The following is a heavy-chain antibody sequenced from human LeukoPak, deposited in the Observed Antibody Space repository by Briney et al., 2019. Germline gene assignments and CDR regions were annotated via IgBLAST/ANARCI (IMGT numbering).Heavy chain of an antibody. D-gene: IGHD3-22*01. CDR2: IYYSGST. CDR1: GGSISSSSYY. CDR3: ARQEYYYDSSGYYYSYYFDY. V-gene: IGHV4-39*01. Sequence: SETLSLTCTVSGGSISSSSYYWGWIRQPPGKGLEWIGSIYYSGSTYYNPSLKSRVTISVDTSKNQFSLKLSSVTAADTAVYYCARQEYYYDSSGYYYSYYFDYWGQGTLVTVSS. J-gene: IGHJ4*02.